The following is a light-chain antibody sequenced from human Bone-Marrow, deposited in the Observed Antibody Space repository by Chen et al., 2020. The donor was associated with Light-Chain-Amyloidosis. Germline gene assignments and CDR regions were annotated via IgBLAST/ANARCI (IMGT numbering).Light chain of an antibody. CDR3: SSYTITNTLV. CDR2: EVT. J-gene: IGLJ1*01. V-gene: IGLV2-14*01. CDR1: SSDVGGDNH. Sequence: ALTHPPSCSVSPGQWIPISSTGTSSDVGGDNHVSWYQQHPDKAPKLMIYEVTNRPSWVPDRFSGSKSDNTASLTISGLQTEDEADYFCSSYTITNTLVFGSGTRVTVL.